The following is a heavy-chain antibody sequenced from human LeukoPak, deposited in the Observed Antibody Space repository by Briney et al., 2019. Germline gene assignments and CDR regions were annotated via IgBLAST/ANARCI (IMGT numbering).Heavy chain of an antibody. D-gene: IGHD3/OR15-3a*01. V-gene: IGHV4-4*07. Sequence: PSETLSLTCTVSGGTISGYYWSWIRQPAGKGLEWLGRVYSSGSTKYNPSLESRVTMSVDTSKNQFSLKLNFVTAADTAVYYCARVGSGYDFFDYWGQGTLVTVSS. J-gene: IGHJ4*02. CDR3: ARVGSGYDFFDY. CDR1: GGTISGYY. CDR2: VYSSGST.